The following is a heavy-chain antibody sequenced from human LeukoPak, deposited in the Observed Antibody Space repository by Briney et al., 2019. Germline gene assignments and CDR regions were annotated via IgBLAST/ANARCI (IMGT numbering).Heavy chain of an antibody. D-gene: IGHD6-19*01. V-gene: IGHV1-69*13. J-gene: IGHJ3*02. CDR2: IIPIFGTA. CDR3: ARASETHTNDAFDI. Sequence: GASVKVSCKASGYTFTSYAMNWVRQAPGQGLEWMGGIIPIFGTANYAQKFQGRVTITADESTSTAYMELSSLRSEDTAVYYCARASETHTNDAFDIWGQGTMVTVSS. CDR1: GYTFTSYA.